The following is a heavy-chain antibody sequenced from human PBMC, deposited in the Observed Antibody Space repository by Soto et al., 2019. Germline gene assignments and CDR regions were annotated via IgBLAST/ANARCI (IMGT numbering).Heavy chain of an antibody. Sequence: GESLKISCKGSGYTFTNNWIGWVRQKPGKGLEWMGLIHPSDSDARYSPSFQGQVTFSADRSISTAYLQWTSVQASDTAIYYCVRQGVRSSGWFDLWGQGXQVTVYS. J-gene: IGHJ5*02. CDR2: IHPSDSDA. V-gene: IGHV5-51*01. CDR3: VRQGVRSSGWFDL. D-gene: IGHD3-22*01. CDR1: GYTFTNNW.